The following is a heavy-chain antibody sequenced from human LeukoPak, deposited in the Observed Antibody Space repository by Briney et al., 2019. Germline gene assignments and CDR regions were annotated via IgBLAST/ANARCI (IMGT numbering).Heavy chain of an antibody. D-gene: IGHD3-22*01. CDR3: ARGGTVVVDYFDY. J-gene: IGHJ4*02. Sequence: SVKLSCKASGYTFTNYGITWVRQAPGQGLEWMGGIIPIFGTANYAQKFQGRVTITAGESTSTAYMELSSLRSEDTAVYYCARGGTVVVDYFDYWGQGTLVTVSS. V-gene: IGHV1-69*13. CDR2: IIPIFGTA. CDR1: GYTFTNYG.